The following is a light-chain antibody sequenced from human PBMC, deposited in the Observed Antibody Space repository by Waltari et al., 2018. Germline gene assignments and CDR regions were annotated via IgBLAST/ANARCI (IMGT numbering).Light chain of an antibody. CDR3: QQYNNWPPRIT. CDR2: GAS. V-gene: IGKV3-15*01. CDR1: QSVSSN. J-gene: IGKJ3*01. Sequence: EIVMTQSPATLSVSPGERATLSCRASQSVSSNLAWYQQKPGQAPRLLTYGASTRATGIPARFSGSGSGTEVTLTISSLQSEDFAVYYCQQYNNWPPRITFGPGTKVDIK.